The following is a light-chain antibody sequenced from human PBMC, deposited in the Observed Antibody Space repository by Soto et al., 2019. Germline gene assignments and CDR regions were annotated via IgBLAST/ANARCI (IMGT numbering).Light chain of an antibody. J-gene: IGKJ1*01. Sequence: EIVMTQSPDTLSVSPGERATVSCRASQSVSTNFAWYRQKPGQSPRLLIYGASTRATGVPARFSGSGSGTEFTLIINSLQSEDFAVYYCQQYNNWPSTFGQGTKVEIK. CDR2: GAS. CDR3: QQYNNWPST. CDR1: QSVSTN. V-gene: IGKV3-15*01.